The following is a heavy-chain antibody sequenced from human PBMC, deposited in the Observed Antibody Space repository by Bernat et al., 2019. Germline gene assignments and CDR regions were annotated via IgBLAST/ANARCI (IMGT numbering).Heavy chain of an antibody. CDR3: ARDRLGSGSDYFDY. V-gene: IGHV3-33*01. CDR1: GFTFSSYG. J-gene: IGHJ4*02. Sequence: QVQLVESGGGVVQPGRSLRLSCAASGFTFSSYGMHWVRQAPGKGLEWVAVIWYDGSNKYYADSVKGRFTISRDNSKNMLYLQMNSLRAEDTAVYYCARDRLGSGSDYFDYWGQGTLVTVSS. D-gene: IGHD1-26*01. CDR2: IWYDGSNK.